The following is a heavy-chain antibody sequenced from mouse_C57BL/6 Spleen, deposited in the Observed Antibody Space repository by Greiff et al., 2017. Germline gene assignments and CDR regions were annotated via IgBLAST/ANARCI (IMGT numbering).Heavy chain of an antibody. CDR3: ARGGLYDGYYDWYFDV. CDR2: INPSNGGT. J-gene: IGHJ1*03. Sequence: QVQLQQPGTELVKPGASVKLSCKASGYTFTSYWMHWVKQRPGQGLEWIGNINPSNGGTNYNEKFKSKATLTVDKSSSTAYMQLSSLTSEDSAVXYCARGGLYDGYYDWYFDVWGTGTTVTVSS. V-gene: IGHV1-53*01. D-gene: IGHD2-3*01. CDR1: GYTFTSYW.